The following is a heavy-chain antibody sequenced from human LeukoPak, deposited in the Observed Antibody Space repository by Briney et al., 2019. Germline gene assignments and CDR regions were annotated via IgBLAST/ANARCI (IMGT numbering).Heavy chain of an antibody. J-gene: IGHJ4*02. V-gene: IGHV3-23*01. Sequence: GGSLRLSCVGSGFTFRSHAMSWVRQAPEKGLEFVSGIYENGGTTYYADSVKGRFTVSRDNSKNTLFLQMNSLRAEDTAVYYCAKDGGLWVSAHWGDSWGRGTLVTVSS. D-gene: IGHD7-27*01. CDR2: IYENGGTT. CDR1: GFTFRSHA. CDR3: AKDGGLWVSAHWGDS.